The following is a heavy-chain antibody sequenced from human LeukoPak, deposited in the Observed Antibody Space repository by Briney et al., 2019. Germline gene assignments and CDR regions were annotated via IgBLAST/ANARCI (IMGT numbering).Heavy chain of an antibody. Sequence: GGSLRLSCAASGFTFSSYAMSWVRQAPGKGLEWVAVLSYDGSNKNYADSVKGRFIISRDNSNTTLYLQMNSLRAEDTAMYYCATAYSMVASGGFDIWGQGTMVTASS. CDR3: ATAYSMVASGGFDI. D-gene: IGHD4/OR15-4a*01. CDR2: LSYDGSNK. J-gene: IGHJ3*02. CDR1: GFTFSSYA. V-gene: IGHV3-30*04.